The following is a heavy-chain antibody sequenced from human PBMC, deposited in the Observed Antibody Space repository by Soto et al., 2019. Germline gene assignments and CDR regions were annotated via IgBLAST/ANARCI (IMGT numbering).Heavy chain of an antibody. CDR2: IYYSGST. CDR1: GGSISSGGYY. D-gene: IGHD3-10*01. J-gene: IGHJ6*02. Sequence: PSETLSLTCTVSGGSISSGGYYWSWIRQHPGKGLEWIGCIYYSGSTYYNPSLKSRVTISVDTSKNQFSLKLSSVTAADTAVYYCAREGRITMVRGVRSYGMDVWGQGTTVTVSS. CDR3: AREGRITMVRGVRSYGMDV. V-gene: IGHV4-31*03.